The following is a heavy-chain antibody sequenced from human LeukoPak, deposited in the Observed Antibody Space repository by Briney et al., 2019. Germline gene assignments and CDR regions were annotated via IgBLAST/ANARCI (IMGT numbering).Heavy chain of an antibody. V-gene: IGHV5-10-1*01. D-gene: IGHD6-19*01. CDR1: GCSFTSYW. J-gene: IGHJ6*04. Sequence: GESLKISCKGSGCSFTSYWISWVRQMPGKGLEWMERIDPSDSYTNYSPSFQGHVTISADKSISTAYLQWSSLKASDPAMYYCARHRSTPTIEGAGTYYYYGMDVWGKGTTVTVSS. CDR2: IDPSDSYT. CDR3: ARHRSTPTIEGAGTYYYYGMDV.